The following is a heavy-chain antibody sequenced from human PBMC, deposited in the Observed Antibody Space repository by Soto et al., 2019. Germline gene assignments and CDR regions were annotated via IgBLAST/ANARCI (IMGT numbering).Heavy chain of an antibody. CDR2: ISHSGNT. J-gene: IGHJ4*02. CDR3: ARVAPFNYFDRTDYNPYYFAS. CDR1: GGSIGGGANS. D-gene: IGHD3-10*01. Sequence: QLQMQESGSGLVKPSETLSLTCAVSGGSIGGGANSWTWIRQPPGKVLEWRGSISHSGNTDYKSRVKRRTTISVDMSKHQLSLKSTSVSAADTALYYRARVAPFNYFDRTDYNPYYFASWGKGTLVTVSS. V-gene: IGHV4-30-2*01.